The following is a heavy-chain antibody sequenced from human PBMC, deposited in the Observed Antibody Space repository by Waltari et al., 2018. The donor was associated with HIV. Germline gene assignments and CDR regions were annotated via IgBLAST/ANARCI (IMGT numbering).Heavy chain of an antibody. V-gene: IGHV4-34*01. CDR3: AGRTLDPLIPNNCFDF. J-gene: IGHJ5*01. D-gene: IGHD2-2*02. CDR2: INHSGTT. Sequence: QVRLQQWGTGLLKPSEPLSPTCAVYGGSLRDYYWAWLRQAPGKGLEWIGEINHSGTTLDSASLRSRVNMSINTVKNQFSLRLSSLSDADTAVYYCAGRTLDPLIPNNCFDFWGQGTLVIVSS. CDR1: GGSLRDYY.